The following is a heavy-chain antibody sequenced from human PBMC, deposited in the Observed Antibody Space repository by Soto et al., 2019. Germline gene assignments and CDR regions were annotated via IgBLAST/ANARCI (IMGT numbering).Heavy chain of an antibody. J-gene: IGHJ6*02. CDR3: VMVDNYVTPTPQDV. CDR1: GYIFVNYG. CDR2: ISPYTGNT. V-gene: IGHV1-18*01. D-gene: IGHD3-16*01. Sequence: QVQLVQSGDEVKKPGASVKVSCKASGYIFVNYGIAWVRQAPGQGLEWMGWISPYTGNTHSATKIQGRLTMTTDTSTSTDYMDLGSLISDDTAVYYCVMVDNYVTPTPQDVWGQGTTVTVSS.